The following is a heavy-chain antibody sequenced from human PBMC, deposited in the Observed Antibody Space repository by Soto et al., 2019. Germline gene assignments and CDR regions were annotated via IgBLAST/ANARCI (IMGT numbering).Heavy chain of an antibody. V-gene: IGHV4-30-2*01. CDR2: IYHSGST. CDR3: ARHQSLIYSYGQPMFDY. J-gene: IGHJ4*02. Sequence: SETLSLTCAVSGGSISSGGYSWSWIRQPPGKGLEWIGYIYHSGSTYYNPSLKSRVTISVDTSKNQFSLKLSSVTAADTAVYYCARHQSLIYSYGQPMFDYWGQGTLVTVSS. D-gene: IGHD5-18*01. CDR1: GGSISSGGYS.